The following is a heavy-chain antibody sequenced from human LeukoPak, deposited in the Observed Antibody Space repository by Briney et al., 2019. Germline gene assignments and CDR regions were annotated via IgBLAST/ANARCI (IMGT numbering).Heavy chain of an antibody. V-gene: IGHV4-59*11. CDR1: GASLSNHY. Sequence: PSETLSLTCGVSGASLSNHYWTWIRQPPGKGLEWIGYISYSGSSNYNPSLKSRVTMSIDTSKNQFSLKLSSVTAADTAVYYCARAETTGDYFDYWGQGTLVTVSS. CDR2: ISYSGSS. J-gene: IGHJ4*02. CDR3: ARAETTGDYFDY. D-gene: IGHD4-17*01.